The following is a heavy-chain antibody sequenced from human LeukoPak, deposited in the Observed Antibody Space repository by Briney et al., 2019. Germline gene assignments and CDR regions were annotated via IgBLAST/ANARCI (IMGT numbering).Heavy chain of an antibody. V-gene: IGHV4-34*01. J-gene: IGHJ5*02. D-gene: IGHD3-9*01. CDR1: GGSFSGYY. CDR3: ARARYYDILTGYYRRDWFDP. Sequence: NPSETPSLTCAVYGGSFSGYYWSWLRQPPGKGLEWIGEINHSGSTNYNPSLKSRVTMSVDTSKNQFSLKLSSVTAADTAVYYCARARYYDILTGYYRRDWFDPWGQGTLVTVSS. CDR2: INHSGST.